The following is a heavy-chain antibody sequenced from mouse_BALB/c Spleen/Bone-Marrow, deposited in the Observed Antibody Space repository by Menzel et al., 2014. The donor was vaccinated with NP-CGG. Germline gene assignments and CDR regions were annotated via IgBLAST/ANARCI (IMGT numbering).Heavy chain of an antibody. CDR3: TRFPLGDY. V-gene: IGHV1-5*01. Sequence: VQLQQSGTVLARPGASVKMSCKASGYSFTSYWMHWVKQRPGQGLEWIGAIYPGNSDTSYNQKFKGMAKLTAVTSASTAYMELSSLTNEDSAVYYCTRFPLGDYWGQGTTLTVSS. CDR1: GYSFTSYW. CDR2: IYPGNSDT. J-gene: IGHJ2*01.